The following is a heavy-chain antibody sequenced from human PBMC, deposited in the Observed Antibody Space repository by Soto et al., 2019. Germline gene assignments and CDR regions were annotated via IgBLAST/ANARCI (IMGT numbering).Heavy chain of an antibody. Sequence: QVQLVQSGAEVKKPGSSVRGSCKTSGDSFSKYTVNCVRQAPRQGLEWMGGFIHRFGTTNFAPTLQGRVTITADQSMNTVYMELSSLRSEDTALYYCARGRGLYNSGRSQLDSWGQGTLVTVSS. J-gene: IGHJ4*02. CDR3: ARGRGLYNSGRSQLDS. D-gene: IGHD1-1*01. CDR2: FIHRFGTT. CDR1: GDSFSKYT. V-gene: IGHV1-69*01.